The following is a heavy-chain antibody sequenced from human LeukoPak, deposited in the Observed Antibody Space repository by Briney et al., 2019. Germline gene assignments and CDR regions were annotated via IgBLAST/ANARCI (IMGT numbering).Heavy chain of an antibody. CDR3: ARGGAVAGTGYFDY. CDR1: GYTFSSYG. J-gene: IGHJ4*02. D-gene: IGHD6-19*01. Sequence: ASVKVSCKAAGYTFSSYGVIWERQAPGQGLEWMGWISAYNGNTNYAQKLQGRVTMTADTSTSTAYMELRSLRSDDTAVYYCARGGAVAGTGYFDYWGQGTLVTVSS. CDR2: ISAYNGNT. V-gene: IGHV1-18*01.